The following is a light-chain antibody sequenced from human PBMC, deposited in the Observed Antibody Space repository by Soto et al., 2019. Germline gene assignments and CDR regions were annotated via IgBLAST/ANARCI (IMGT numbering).Light chain of an antibody. CDR2: EVS. CDR1: SSDVGGYNF. V-gene: IGLV2-14*01. CDR3: SSYTSSSTFVV. J-gene: IGLJ3*02. Sequence: QSALTQPASVSASPGQSITISCTGTSSDVGGYNFVSWYQQHTGKATKLMIYEVSNRPSGVSNRFSGSKSGNTASLTISGLQPEDEADYYCSSYTSSSTFVVFGGGTKLTVL.